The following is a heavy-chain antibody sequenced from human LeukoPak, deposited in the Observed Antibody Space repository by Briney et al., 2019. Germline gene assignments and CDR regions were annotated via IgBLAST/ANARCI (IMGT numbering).Heavy chain of an antibody. V-gene: IGHV4-61*02. Sequence: PSETLSLTCTVSGGSISSGSYYWSWIRQPAGKGLEWIGRIYTSGSTNYNPSLKSRVTISVDTSKNQFSLKLSSVTAADTAVYYCAREPSGSYSDAFDIWGQGTMVTVSS. J-gene: IGHJ3*02. CDR3: AREPSGSYSDAFDI. CDR1: GGSISSGSYY. CDR2: IYTSGST. D-gene: IGHD1-26*01.